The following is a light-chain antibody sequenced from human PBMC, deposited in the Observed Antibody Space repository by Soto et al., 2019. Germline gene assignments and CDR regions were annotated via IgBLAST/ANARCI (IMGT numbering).Light chain of an antibody. Sequence: IVLTMSPCTLSLSQGERVTLSCRASQSVSSNLAWYQQKPGQAPRLLIYGASTRATGIPARFSGSGSGTEFTLTSCSLQSEDFAVYYCQQYNNLLLTFGGGTKVDTK. J-gene: IGKJ4*01. CDR2: GAS. CDR1: QSVSSN. CDR3: QQYNNLLLT. V-gene: IGKV3-15*01.